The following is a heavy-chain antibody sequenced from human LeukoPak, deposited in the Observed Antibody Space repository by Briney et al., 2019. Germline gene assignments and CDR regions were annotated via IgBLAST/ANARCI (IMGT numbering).Heavy chain of an antibody. Sequence: GGSLRLSCAASGFTFSSYSMNWVRQAPGKGLEWVSSISSSSSYIYYADSVKGRFTISRDNAKNSLYLQMNSLRAEDTAVYYCARGDGEDDAFDIWGQGTMVTVSS. CDR1: GFTFSSYS. V-gene: IGHV3-21*01. CDR2: ISSSSSYI. J-gene: IGHJ3*02. CDR3: ARGDGEDDAFDI. D-gene: IGHD4-17*01.